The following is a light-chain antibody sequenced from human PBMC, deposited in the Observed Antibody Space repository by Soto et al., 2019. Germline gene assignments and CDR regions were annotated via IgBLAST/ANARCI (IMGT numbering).Light chain of an antibody. CDR2: DVT. CDR3: CSYAGSYTFDV. Sequence: QSALTQPRSVSGSPGQSVTISCTGTSSDVGGYNYVSWYQQHPGKAPKLMIYDVTKRPSEVPDRFSGSKSGNTASLTISGLQAEDEADYSCCSYAGSYTFDVFGTGTKVTVL. J-gene: IGLJ1*01. V-gene: IGLV2-11*01. CDR1: SSDVGGYNY.